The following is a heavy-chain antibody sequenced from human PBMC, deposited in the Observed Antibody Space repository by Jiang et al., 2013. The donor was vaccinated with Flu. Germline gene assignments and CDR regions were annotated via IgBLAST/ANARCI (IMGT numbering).Heavy chain of an antibody. CDR1: GGSISNSNFY. J-gene: IGHJ4*02. V-gene: IGHV4-39*01. D-gene: IGHD2-8*01. Sequence: LLKPSETFSLTCTVSGGSISNSNFYWAWIRLPPGKGLEWIGTISSSGSTYYNSSLSSRVIVSMDTSKNQISLRLSSVTAADTAVYYCAGHEFAIATKHWGQGTLVAVSS. CDR2: ISSSGST. CDR3: AGHEFAIATKH.